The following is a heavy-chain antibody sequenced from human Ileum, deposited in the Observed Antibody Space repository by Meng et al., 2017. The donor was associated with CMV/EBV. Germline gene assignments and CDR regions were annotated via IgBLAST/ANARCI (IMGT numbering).Heavy chain of an antibody. D-gene: IGHD3-3*01. CDR3: AREYDRTYYFDY. V-gene: IGHV1-46*01. Sequence: SCKASGYTFTSYHMHWVRQAPGQGLEWMGIIRSTDDNRGYAQKFQNRVTLTRDTSTSTVHMELSNLGSDDTAVYYCAREYDRTYYFDYWGQGVLVTVSS. CDR2: IRSTDDNR. J-gene: IGHJ4*02. CDR1: GYTFTSYH.